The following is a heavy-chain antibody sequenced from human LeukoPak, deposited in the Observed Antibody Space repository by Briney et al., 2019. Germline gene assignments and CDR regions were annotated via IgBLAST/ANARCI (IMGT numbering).Heavy chain of an antibody. J-gene: IGHJ4*02. D-gene: IGHD1-1*01. V-gene: IGHV3-30*02. Sequence: SGGSLRLSCAASGFTFSSYGMHWVRQAPGKGLEWVAFIRYDGSNKYYADSVKGRFTISRDNSKNTLYLQMNSLRAEDTAVYYCVRDFSRTRLERPFDYWGQGTRVTVSS. CDR2: IRYDGSNK. CDR1: GFTFSSYG. CDR3: VRDFSRTRLERPFDY.